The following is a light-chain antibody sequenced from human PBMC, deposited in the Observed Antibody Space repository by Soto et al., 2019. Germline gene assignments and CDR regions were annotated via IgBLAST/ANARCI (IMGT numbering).Light chain of an antibody. CDR2: AAS. J-gene: IGKJ2*01. CDR1: QTINTY. Sequence: DIQVTQSPSSLSASVGDRVTITCRTSQTINTYLNWYQQQPGKAPKLLIFAASTLHSGVPSRFSGRGSGTDFTLTITSLQPEDFATYYCQQGSSAPFTFGPGTQLEV. V-gene: IGKV1-39*01. CDR3: QQGSSAPFT.